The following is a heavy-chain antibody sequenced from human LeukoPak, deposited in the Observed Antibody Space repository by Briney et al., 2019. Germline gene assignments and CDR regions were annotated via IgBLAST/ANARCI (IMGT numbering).Heavy chain of an antibody. Sequence: PSDTLSLTSTVSGGSISSISYQWGLIRQPPGKGLDWIANIYYSGSTYYIPSLKSRVTMSLDTSKNQFSLKLSSVTAADTAVYYCARDVGVAVGGDYVWGSYRFSSHLLDAFDIWGQGTMVTVSS. CDR3: ARDVGVAVGGDYVWGSYRFSSHLLDAFDI. V-gene: IGHV4-39*07. D-gene: IGHD3-16*02. CDR2: IYYSGST. CDR1: GGSISSISYQ. J-gene: IGHJ3*02.